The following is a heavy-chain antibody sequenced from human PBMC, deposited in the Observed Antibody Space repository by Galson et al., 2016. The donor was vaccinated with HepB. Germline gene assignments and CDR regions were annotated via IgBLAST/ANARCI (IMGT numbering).Heavy chain of an antibody. Sequence: SVKVSCKASGGTFSSYAISWVRQAPGQGLEWMGGIIPIFGTANYAQKFQGRVTITADESTNTAYMELSSLRSEDTAVYYCAILAVAGTHPYYFDCWGQGTLVTVSS. J-gene: IGHJ4*02. D-gene: IGHD6-19*01. CDR1: GGTFSSYA. V-gene: IGHV1-69*13. CDR2: IIPIFGTA. CDR3: AILAVAGTHPYYFDC.